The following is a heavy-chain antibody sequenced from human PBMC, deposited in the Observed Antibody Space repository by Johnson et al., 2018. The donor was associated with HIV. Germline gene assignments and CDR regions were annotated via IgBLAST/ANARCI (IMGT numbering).Heavy chain of an antibody. CDR1: GFTFSSYA. J-gene: IGHJ3*02. Sequence: VQLVESGGGLVQPGGSLRLSCAASGFTFSSYAMSWVRQAPGKGLEWVSAIRGSGGSTYYADSVKGRFTTSRDNSKNTLYLQMNSLRAEDTALYYCASRPGLYYDDSSGFDAFDIWGQGTMVTVSS. V-gene: IGHV3-23*04. CDR3: ASRPGLYYDDSSGFDAFDI. D-gene: IGHD3-22*01. CDR2: IRGSGGST.